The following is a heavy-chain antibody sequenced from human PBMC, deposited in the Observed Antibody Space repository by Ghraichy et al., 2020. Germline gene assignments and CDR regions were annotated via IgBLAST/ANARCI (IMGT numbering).Heavy chain of an antibody. CDR2: INPNSGGT. J-gene: IGHJ4*02. V-gene: IGHV1-2*02. Sequence: ASVKVSFKASGYTFTGYYMHWVRQAPGQGLEWMGWINPNSGGTNYAQKFQGRVTMTRDTSISTAYMELSRLRSDDTAVYYCARGSRAYYDFWSGRDWAFDYWGQGTLVTVSS. D-gene: IGHD3-3*01. CDR1: GYTFTGYY. CDR3: ARGSRAYYDFWSGRDWAFDY.